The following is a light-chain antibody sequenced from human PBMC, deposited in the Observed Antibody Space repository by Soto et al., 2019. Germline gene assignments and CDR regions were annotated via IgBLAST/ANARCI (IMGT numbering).Light chain of an antibody. V-gene: IGLV2-14*01. J-gene: IGLJ2*01. CDR2: DVT. CDR1: SSDVGGYDY. Sequence: QSALTQPASVSGSPGQSITISCTGSSSDVGGYDYVSWYQHHPGKAPKLLIYDVTNRPSGVSSRFSGSKSGNTASLTVSGLQAEDEADYYCSSYTTISGGIFGGGTKLTVL. CDR3: SSYTTISGGI.